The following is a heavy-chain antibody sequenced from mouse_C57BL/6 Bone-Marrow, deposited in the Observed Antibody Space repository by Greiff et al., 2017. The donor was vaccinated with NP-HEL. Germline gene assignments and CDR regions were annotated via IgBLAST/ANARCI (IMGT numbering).Heavy chain of an antibody. J-gene: IGHJ4*01. V-gene: IGHV5-17*01. Sequence: EVKVVESGGGLVKPGGSLKLSCAASGFTFSDYGMHWVRQAPEKGLEWVAYISSGSSTIYYAAKVKGRFTISRDNAKNTLFLPMTSLRSEDTAMYYCARSYCGSTGYAMDCWGQGTSVTVSS. CDR1: GFTFSDYG. CDR3: ARSYCGSTGYAMDC. CDR2: ISSGSSTI. D-gene: IGHD1-1*01.